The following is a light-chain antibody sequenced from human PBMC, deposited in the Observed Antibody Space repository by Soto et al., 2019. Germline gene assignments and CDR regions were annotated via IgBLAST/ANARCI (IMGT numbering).Light chain of an antibody. CDR1: QSIGSDY. Sequence: IVLTQSPGTVSLSPEERASLSCRASQSIGSDYLAWYQQRPGQAPRLLIYGASSRATGVPDKFSGTGPGTDFTLTISRLEPEDSAVYYCQQYAGSPTTFGQGTRLVIK. CDR2: GAS. V-gene: IGKV3-20*01. CDR3: QQYAGSPTT. J-gene: IGKJ5*01.